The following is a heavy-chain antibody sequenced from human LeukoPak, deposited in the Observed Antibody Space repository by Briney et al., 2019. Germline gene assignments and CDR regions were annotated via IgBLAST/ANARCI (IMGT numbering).Heavy chain of an antibody. CDR3: AKDERGIAAVGYYMDV. J-gene: IGHJ6*03. V-gene: IGHV3-30*02. CDR1: GFTFSSYG. CDR2: ILYDGSNK. D-gene: IGHD6-25*01. Sequence: GGCLRLSCAASGFTFSSYGMHWVRQAPGKGLEWVAFILYDGSNKYYADSVKGRFTISRDNSKNTLYLQMNSLRAEDTAVYYCAKDERGIAAVGYYMDVWGKGTTVTVSS.